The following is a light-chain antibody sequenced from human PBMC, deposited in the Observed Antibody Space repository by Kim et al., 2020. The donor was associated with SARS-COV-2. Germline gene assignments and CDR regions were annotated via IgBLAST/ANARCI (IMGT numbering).Light chain of an antibody. Sequence: LSASDGDRVTITCRASQSINDYVAWYQFKLGKAPRLLIYRASTLNSGVPSRFSGGGSGTEFTLTISSLETDDFATYYCQQYMTWTFGHGTKVDIK. V-gene: IGKV1-5*03. CDR2: RAS. CDR1: QSINDY. J-gene: IGKJ1*01. CDR3: QQYMTWT.